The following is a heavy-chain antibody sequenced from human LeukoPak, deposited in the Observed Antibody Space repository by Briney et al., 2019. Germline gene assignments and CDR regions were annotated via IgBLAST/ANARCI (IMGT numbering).Heavy chain of an antibody. D-gene: IGHD4-17*01. CDR3: ARVLTTVTTLDY. J-gene: IGHJ4*02. CDR1: GFTFSSYE. CDR2: ISSSGSTR. V-gene: IGHV3-48*03. Sequence: PGGSLRLSCAASGFTFSSYEMNWVRQAPGKGLEWVSYISSSGSTRYYADSVKGRFTISRDNAKNSLYLQMNSLRAEDTAVYYCARVLTTVTTLDYWGQGTLVTVSS.